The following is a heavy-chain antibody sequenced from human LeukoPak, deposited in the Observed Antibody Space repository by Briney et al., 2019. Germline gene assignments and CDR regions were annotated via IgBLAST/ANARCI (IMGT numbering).Heavy chain of an antibody. J-gene: IGHJ4*02. D-gene: IGHD3-22*01. CDR3: AKGRHYSDSSAYEFDC. CDR2: ISWDGGST. CDR1: GFTFDDYA. Sequence: GGSLRLSCAPSGFTFDDYAMHWVRHARGKGLECVSLISWDGGSTYYADSVKSRFTISRDNSKNSLYLQMSSLRVEDTALYYCAKGRHYSDSSAYEFDCWGQGTLVTVSS. V-gene: IGHV3-43D*03.